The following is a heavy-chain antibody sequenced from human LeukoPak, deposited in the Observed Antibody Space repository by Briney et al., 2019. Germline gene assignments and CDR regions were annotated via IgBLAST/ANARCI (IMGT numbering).Heavy chain of an antibody. V-gene: IGHV3-21*01. CDR2: ISSSSSYI. CDR1: GFTFSSYS. Sequence: GGSLRPSCAASGFTFSSYSMNWVRQAPGKGLEWVSSISSSSSYIYYADSVKGRFTISRDNAKNSLYLQMNSLRAEDTAVYYCAREMGNYDSDVWGKGTTVTISS. J-gene: IGHJ6*04. CDR3: AREMGNYDSDV. D-gene: IGHD3-3*01.